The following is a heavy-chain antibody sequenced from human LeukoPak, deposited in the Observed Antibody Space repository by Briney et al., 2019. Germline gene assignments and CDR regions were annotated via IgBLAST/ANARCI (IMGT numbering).Heavy chain of an antibody. V-gene: IGHV1-2*02. D-gene: IGHD7-27*01. CDR3: ARGLLTGRNWYFDL. CDR1: GYTFTGYY. J-gene: IGHJ2*01. CDR2: INPHSGGT. Sequence: ASLKVSCKASGYTFTGYYIHWMRQAPGQGLEWMGWINPHSGGTNYAQNFQGRVSMTRDTSISTVYLELRTLRSDDTAVYFCARGLLTGRNWYFDLWGRGTLVTASS.